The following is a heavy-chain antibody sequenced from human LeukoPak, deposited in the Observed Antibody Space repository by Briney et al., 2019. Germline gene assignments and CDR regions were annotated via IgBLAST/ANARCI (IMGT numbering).Heavy chain of an antibody. J-gene: IGHJ4*02. CDR3: ARDRIFGVVIPPPPGYFDY. D-gene: IGHD3-3*02. Sequence: SETLSLTCAVYGGSFSGYCWRWIRQPPGKGLEWIGEINHSGSTNYNPSLKSRVTISVDTSKNQFSLKLSSVTAADTAVYYCARDRIFGVVIPPPPGYFDYWGQGTLVTVSS. V-gene: IGHV4-34*01. CDR2: INHSGST. CDR1: GGSFSGYC.